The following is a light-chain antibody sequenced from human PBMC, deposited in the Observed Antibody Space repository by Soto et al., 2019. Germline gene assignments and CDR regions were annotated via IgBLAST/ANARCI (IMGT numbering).Light chain of an antibody. CDR3: QQYGSSPPT. V-gene: IGKV3-20*01. CDR1: QSVSSSY. J-gene: IGKJ1*01. Sequence: EIVLTQSPGTLSLSPGERATLSCRASQSVSSSYLAWYQQKPGQAPRLLIYGASSRATGIPDRFSGSXSGXXFTLTISRLEPEDFAVYYCQQYGSSPPTFGQGTKVEIK. CDR2: GAS.